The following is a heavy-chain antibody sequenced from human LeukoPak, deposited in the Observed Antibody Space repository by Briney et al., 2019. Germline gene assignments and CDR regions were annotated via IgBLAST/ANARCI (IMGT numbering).Heavy chain of an antibody. CDR2: ISGGGGST. D-gene: IGHD1-26*01. J-gene: IGHJ4*02. CDR1: GFTFNTFA. Sequence: GGSLRLSCAASGFTFNTFAMSWVRQAPGKGLEWVLAISGGGGSTYYADSVTGRFTISRDNSKNTLYLQMNGLRAEDTAVYYCAKAHSGSYYSGINWGQGTLVTVSS. CDR3: AKAHSGSYYSGIN. V-gene: IGHV3-23*01.